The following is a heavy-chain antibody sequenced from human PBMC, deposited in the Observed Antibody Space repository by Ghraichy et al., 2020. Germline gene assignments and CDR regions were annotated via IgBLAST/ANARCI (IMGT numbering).Heavy chain of an antibody. CDR2: INSDGSST. CDR1: GFTFSSYW. Sequence: GGSLRLSCAASGFTFSSYWMHWVRQAPGKGLVWVSRINSDGSSTSYADSVKGRFTISRDNAKNTLYLQMNSLRAEDTAVYYCARGGRSGYYVNWGQGTLAIVSS. CDR3: ARGGRSGYYVN. J-gene: IGHJ4*02. D-gene: IGHD3-3*01. V-gene: IGHV3-74*01.